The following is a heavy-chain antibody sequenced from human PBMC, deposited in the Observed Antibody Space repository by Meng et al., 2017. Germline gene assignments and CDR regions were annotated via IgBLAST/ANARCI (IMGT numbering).Heavy chain of an antibody. Sequence: LVQSVTEVKTPVFSVKVPCKASGGTFSSYGISWLRQATGQGLEWMGGIIPIFGTANYAQKFQGRVTTTADESTSTAYMELSSLRSEDTAVYYCARALKHYYDSSGYRVGYFDYWGQGTLVTASS. CDR2: IIPIFGTA. CDR3: ARALKHYYDSSGYRVGYFDY. D-gene: IGHD3-22*01. CDR1: GGTFSSYG. V-gene: IGHV1-69*01. J-gene: IGHJ4*02.